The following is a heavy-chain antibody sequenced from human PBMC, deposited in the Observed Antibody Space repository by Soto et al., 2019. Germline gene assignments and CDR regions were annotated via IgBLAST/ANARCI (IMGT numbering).Heavy chain of an antibody. CDR3: ARDAYYYGSGRKRIGMDV. CDR2: IIPIFGTA. J-gene: IGHJ6*02. D-gene: IGHD3-10*01. CDR1: GGTFSSYA. V-gene: IGHV1-69*13. Sequence: GASVKVSCKASGGTFSSYAISWVRQAPGQGLEWMGGIIPIFGTANYAQKFQGRVTITADESTSTAYMELSSLRSEDTAVYYCARDAYYYGSGRKRIGMDVWGQGTTVTVSS.